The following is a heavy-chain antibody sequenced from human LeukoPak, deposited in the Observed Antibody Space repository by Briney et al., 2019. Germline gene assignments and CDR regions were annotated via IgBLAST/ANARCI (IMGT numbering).Heavy chain of an antibody. CDR3: AKLVARNWFDP. Sequence: GGSLRLSCAASGFTFSSFPMSWVRQAPGKGLEWVSGISGSDGTTYYADSVKGRFTISRDNSKNTLYLQMNSLRAEDTAVYYCAKLVARNWFDPWGQGTLVTVSS. D-gene: IGHD3-10*01. J-gene: IGHJ5*02. CDR1: GFTFSSFP. V-gene: IGHV3-23*01. CDR2: ISGSDGTT.